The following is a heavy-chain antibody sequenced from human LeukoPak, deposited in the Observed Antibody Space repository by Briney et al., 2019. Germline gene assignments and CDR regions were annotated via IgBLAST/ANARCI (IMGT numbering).Heavy chain of an antibody. V-gene: IGHV3-43D*03. Sequence: GGSLRLSCAASGFTFDDYAMHWVRQAPGKGLEWVSLISWDGGSTYYADSVKGRFTISRDNSKNSLYLQMNSLRAEDTALYYCAKDMGYRAGVLRYFDWLLYGMDVWGQGTTVTVSS. CDR2: ISWDGGST. CDR3: AKDMGYRAGVLRYFDWLLYGMDV. J-gene: IGHJ6*02. CDR1: GFTFDDYA. D-gene: IGHD3-9*01.